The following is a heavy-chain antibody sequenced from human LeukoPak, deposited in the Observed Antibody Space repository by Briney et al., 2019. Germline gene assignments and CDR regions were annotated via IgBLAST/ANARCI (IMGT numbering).Heavy chain of an antibody. CDR1: GFTFSDYY. Sequence: GGSLRLSCAASGFTFSDYYMSWIRQAPGKGLEWVSYISRSGSSIYYEDSVKGRFTISRDNAKNSLYLQMNSLRAEDTAVYYCARRDCDSIKCRGSNWFDPWGQGTLVSVSS. D-gene: IGHD3-22*01. J-gene: IGHJ5*02. CDR2: ISRSGSSI. V-gene: IGHV3-11*04. CDR3: ARRDCDSIKCRGSNWFDP.